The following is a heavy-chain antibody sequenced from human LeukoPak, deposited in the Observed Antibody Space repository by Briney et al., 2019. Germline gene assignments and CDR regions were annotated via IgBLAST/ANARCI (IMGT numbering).Heavy chain of an antibody. V-gene: IGHV3-74*01. Sequence: GRSLRLSCAASGFTFSNYWMHSVRQAPGKGLVWVSRINSDGSSTSYADSVKVRFTISRDNAKNTLSLQMNSLRVEDTAVYYCARDYDFWSGFLDYWGQGTLVTVSS. J-gene: IGHJ4*02. CDR1: GFTFSNYW. CDR2: INSDGSST. CDR3: ARDYDFWSGFLDY. D-gene: IGHD3-3*01.